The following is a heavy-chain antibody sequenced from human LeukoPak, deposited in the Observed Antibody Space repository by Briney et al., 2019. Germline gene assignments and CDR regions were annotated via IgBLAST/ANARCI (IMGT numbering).Heavy chain of an antibody. CDR3: AREDPQTTVPEGLDV. J-gene: IGHJ6*02. Sequence: PSETLSLTCTVSGGSLSTFYWSWLRQPPGKGLEWIGYIYYSGSTNYNPSLKSRVTISVDTSKNQFSLRLSSVTAADTAVYYCAREDPQTTVPEGLDVWGQGTTVTVSS. V-gene: IGHV4-59*01. CDR2: IYYSGST. D-gene: IGHD4-17*01. CDR1: GGSLSTFY.